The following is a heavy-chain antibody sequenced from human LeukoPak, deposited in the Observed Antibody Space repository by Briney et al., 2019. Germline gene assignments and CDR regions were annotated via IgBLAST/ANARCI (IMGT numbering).Heavy chain of an antibody. Sequence: GGSLRLSCAGSGITLSSYWMSWVRQAPGKGLEWVSAISGSGDATYYADSVKGRFTISRDTSKNTLYLQMNSLRAEDTAVYYCAKDRASSSYRAFDYWGQGTLVTVSS. J-gene: IGHJ4*02. CDR1: GITLSSYW. CDR3: AKDRASSSYRAFDY. V-gene: IGHV3-23*01. D-gene: IGHD6-6*01. CDR2: ISGSGDAT.